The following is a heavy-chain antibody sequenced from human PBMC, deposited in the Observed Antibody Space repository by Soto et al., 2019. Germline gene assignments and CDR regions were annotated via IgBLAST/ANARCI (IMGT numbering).Heavy chain of an antibody. CDR2: IWYDGSNK. CDR3: ARGDVLRFLDNWFDP. Sequence: GGSLRLSCAASGFTFSSYGMHWVRQAPGKGLEWVAVIWYDGSNKYYADSVKGRFTISRDNSKNTLYLQMNSLRAEDTAVYYCARGDVLRFLDNWFDPWGQGTLVTVSS. V-gene: IGHV3-33*01. D-gene: IGHD3-3*01. CDR1: GFTFSSYG. J-gene: IGHJ5*02.